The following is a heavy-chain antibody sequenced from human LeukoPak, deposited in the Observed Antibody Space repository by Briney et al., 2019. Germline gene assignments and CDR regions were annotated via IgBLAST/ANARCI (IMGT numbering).Heavy chain of an antibody. V-gene: IGHV4-59*01. J-gene: IGHJ3*02. Sequence: SETLSLTCTVSGGSISSYYWSWIRQPPGKGLEWIGYIYYSGSTNYNPSLKSRVTISVDTSKNQFSLKLSSVTAADTAVYYCARRRSGRHAAFDIWGQGTMVTVSS. CDR3: ARRRSGRHAAFDI. CDR1: GGSISSYY. D-gene: IGHD1-26*01. CDR2: IYYSGST.